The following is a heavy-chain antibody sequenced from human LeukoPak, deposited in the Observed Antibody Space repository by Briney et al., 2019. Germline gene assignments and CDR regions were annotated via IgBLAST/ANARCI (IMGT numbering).Heavy chain of an antibody. CDR1: GFTFTNAR. D-gene: IGHD4/OR15-4a*01. Sequence: GGSLRLSCAASGFTFTNARMSWVRQTPGKGLEWVANIKQDGSEKYYVDSVKGRFTISRDNGKNALYLQMNSLRAEDTAVYYCARDKLTRPLGYWGQGTLVTVSS. CDR2: IKQDGSEK. CDR3: ARDKLTRPLGY. J-gene: IGHJ4*02. V-gene: IGHV3-7*01.